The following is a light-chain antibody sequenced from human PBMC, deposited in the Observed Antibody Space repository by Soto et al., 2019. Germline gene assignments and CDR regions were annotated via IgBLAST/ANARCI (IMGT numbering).Light chain of an antibody. CDR3: QQYHSYWT. V-gene: IGKV1-5*01. CDR2: YAS. CDR1: QNIRSR. J-gene: IGKJ1*01. Sequence: DFQMTQSPSTLSASVGDRVTITCRASQNIRSRLAWFQQKPGKAPKLLIYYASSLESGVPQRFSGSGSGTEFTLTISSLQTDDFSTYYCQQYHSYWTFGQGTKVDIK.